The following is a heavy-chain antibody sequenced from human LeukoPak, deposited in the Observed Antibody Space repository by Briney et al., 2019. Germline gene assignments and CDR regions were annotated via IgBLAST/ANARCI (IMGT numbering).Heavy chain of an antibody. CDR2: INWNGGRNRGST. CDR3: AKDHPKQSDYAHFDY. Sequence: PGGSLRLSCATSGFNFDDYAMPWVRQAPGKGLEWVSSINWNGGRNRGSTGYADSVKGRFTISRDNAKKFVYLQMNSLTGEDTAFYYCAKDHPKQSDYAHFDYWGQGTQVTVSS. V-gene: IGHV3-9*01. D-gene: IGHD4-17*01. J-gene: IGHJ4*02. CDR1: GFNFDDYA.